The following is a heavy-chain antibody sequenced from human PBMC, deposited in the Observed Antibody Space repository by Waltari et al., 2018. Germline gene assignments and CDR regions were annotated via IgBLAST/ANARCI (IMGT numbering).Heavy chain of an antibody. CDR1: GFTFSNAW. CDR2: MKSKTDGGTT. V-gene: IGHV3-15*07. J-gene: IGHJ4*02. CDR3: TTRVPHYFDY. Sequence: EVQLVESGGGLVKPGGSLRLSCAASGFTFSNAWMNWVRQAPGKGLGWVGRMKSKTDGGTTDYAAPVKGRFTISRDDSKNTLYLQMNSLKTEDTAVYYCTTRVPHYFDYWGQGTLVTVSS.